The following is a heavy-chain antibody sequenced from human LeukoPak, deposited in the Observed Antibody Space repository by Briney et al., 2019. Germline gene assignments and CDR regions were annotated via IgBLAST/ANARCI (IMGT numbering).Heavy chain of an antibody. CDR2: IRSKANNYAT. Sequence: GGSQRLSCAASGFTFSGSAMHWVRQASGKGLEWVGRIRSKANNYATAYAATVKGRFTISRDDSKNTAYLQMNSLKTEDAAVYYCSSLADYWGQGTPVTVSS. J-gene: IGHJ4*02. CDR1: GFTFSGSA. CDR3: SSLADY. V-gene: IGHV3-73*01. D-gene: IGHD3-3*02.